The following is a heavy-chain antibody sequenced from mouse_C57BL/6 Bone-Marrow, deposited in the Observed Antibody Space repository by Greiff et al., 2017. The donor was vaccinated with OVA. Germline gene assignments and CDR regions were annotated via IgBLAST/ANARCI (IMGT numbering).Heavy chain of an antibody. CDR2: IYPGSGNT. V-gene: IGHV1-76*01. CDR1: GYTFTDYY. Sequence: QVQLKQSGAELVRPGASVKLSCKASGYTFTDYYINWVKQRPGQGLEWIARIYPGSGNTYYNEKFKGKATLTAEKSSSTANMQLSSLTSEDSAVYFCAYYGSSCWYFDVWGTGTTVTVSS. J-gene: IGHJ1*03. D-gene: IGHD1-1*01. CDR3: AYYGSSCWYFDV.